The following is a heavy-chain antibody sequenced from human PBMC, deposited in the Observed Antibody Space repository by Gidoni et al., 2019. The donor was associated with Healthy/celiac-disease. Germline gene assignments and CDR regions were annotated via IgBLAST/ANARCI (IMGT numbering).Heavy chain of an antibody. CDR1: GFTFSSYS. Sequence: EVQLVESGGGLVQPGGSLSLSCAASGFTFSSYSMNWVRQAPGKGLEWVSYISSSSSTIYYADSVKGRFTISRDNAKNSLYLQMNSLRDEDTAVYDCARLGWMADGYNLLFDYWGQGTLVTVSS. CDR3: ARLGWMADGYNLLFDY. D-gene: IGHD5-12*01. J-gene: IGHJ4*02. CDR2: ISSSSSTI. V-gene: IGHV3-48*02.